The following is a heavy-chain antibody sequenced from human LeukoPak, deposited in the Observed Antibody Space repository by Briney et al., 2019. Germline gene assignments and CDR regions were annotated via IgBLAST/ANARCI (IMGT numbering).Heavy chain of an antibody. Sequence: PGGSLRLSCAASGFTFSSYWMSWVRQAPGQGLEWVANIKQDGSEKYYVDSVKGRFTISRDNAKNSLYLQMNSLRDEDTAVYYCARDRVVVAASWFDPWGQGTLVTVSS. CDR1: GFTFSSYW. CDR3: ARDRVVVAASWFDP. CDR2: IKQDGSEK. V-gene: IGHV3-7*01. D-gene: IGHD2-15*01. J-gene: IGHJ5*02.